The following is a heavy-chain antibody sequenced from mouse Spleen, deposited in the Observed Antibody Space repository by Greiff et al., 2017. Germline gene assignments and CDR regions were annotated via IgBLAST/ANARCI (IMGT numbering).Heavy chain of an antibody. CDR2: IDPSDSET. CDR1: GYTFTSYW. V-gene: IGHV1-52*01. Sequence: QVQLQQPGAELVRPGSSVKLSCKASGYTFTSYWMHWVKQRPIQGLEWIGNIDPSDSETHYNQKSKDKATLTVDKSSCTAYMQLSCLTSEESAVYYCARGLGHTQNYFDYWGQGTTLTVSS. J-gene: IGHJ2*01. D-gene: IGHD4-1*01. CDR3: ARGLGHTQNYFDY.